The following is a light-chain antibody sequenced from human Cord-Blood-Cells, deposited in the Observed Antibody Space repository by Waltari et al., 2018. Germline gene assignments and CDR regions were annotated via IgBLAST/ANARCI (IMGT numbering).Light chain of an antibody. CDR1: QSVSSSD. V-gene: IGKV3-20*01. J-gene: IGKJ1*01. Sequence: SSRASQSVSSSDLYCYKQKPGQAPRRLIDGTSSSATGIPDRFSGSGSGTDFTLTISSMEPEDFAVYYCQQYGSSRTFGQGTKVEIK. CDR3: QQYGSSRT. CDR2: GTS.